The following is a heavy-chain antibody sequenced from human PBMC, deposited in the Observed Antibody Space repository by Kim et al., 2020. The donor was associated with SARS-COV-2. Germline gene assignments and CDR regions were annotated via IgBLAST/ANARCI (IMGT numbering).Heavy chain of an antibody. CDR3: ATSSGPGVSSFDY. D-gene: IGHD6-25*01. J-gene: IGHJ4*02. V-gene: IGHV5-51*01. Sequence: YSPPFQDQVTISVDKSSSTAYLQWSSVKASDTAMYYCATSSGPGVSSFDYWGQGTLVTVSS.